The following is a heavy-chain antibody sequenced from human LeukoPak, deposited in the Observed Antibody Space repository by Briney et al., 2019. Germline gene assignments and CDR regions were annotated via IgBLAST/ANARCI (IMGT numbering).Heavy chain of an antibody. CDR1: GGSISSYY. D-gene: IGHD5-18*01. J-gene: IGHJ6*03. CDR3: ARDREDTAMVPDYYYYMDV. Sequence: SETLSLTCTVSGGSISSYYWSWIRQPPGKGLEYIGYIYYSGSTNYSPSLQSRVTISLDTSKNQFSLKLSSVTAADTAVYYCARDREDTAMVPDYYYYMDVWGKGTTVTVSS. CDR2: IYYSGST. V-gene: IGHV4-59*01.